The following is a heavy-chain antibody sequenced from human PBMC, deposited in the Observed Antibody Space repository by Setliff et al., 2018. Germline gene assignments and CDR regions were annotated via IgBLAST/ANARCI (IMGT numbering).Heavy chain of an antibody. CDR2: ITSSSSTI. Sequence: PGGSLRLSCAASGFAFSTYRMNWVRQAPGKGLEWVSYITSSSSTIDYADSVKGRFTISRDNAKNSLYLQMSSLRDDDTAVYYCAKGGQQVAPDGRWFDPWGQGSLVTVSS. CDR1: GFAFSTYR. D-gene: IGHD6-13*01. V-gene: IGHV3-48*02. J-gene: IGHJ5*02. CDR3: AKGGQQVAPDGRWFDP.